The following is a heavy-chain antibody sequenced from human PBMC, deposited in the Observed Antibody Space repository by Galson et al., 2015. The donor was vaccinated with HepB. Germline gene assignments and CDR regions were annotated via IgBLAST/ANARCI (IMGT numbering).Heavy chain of an antibody. Sequence: SLRLSCAASGFIFSNYGMHWVRQAPGKGLEWVAAISYGSHKYHADSVRGRFTISRDNSKNTLYLQMNGLSADDTAVYYCVRDPREQWLVPTFLFDSWGQGTLVTVSS. J-gene: IGHJ4*02. D-gene: IGHD6-19*01. V-gene: IGHV3-30*03. CDR3: VRDPREQWLVPTFLFDS. CDR2: ISYGSHK. CDR1: GFIFSNYG.